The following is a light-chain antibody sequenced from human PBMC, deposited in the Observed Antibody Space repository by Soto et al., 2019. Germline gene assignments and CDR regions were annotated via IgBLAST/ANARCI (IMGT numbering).Light chain of an antibody. J-gene: IGLJ1*01. CDR3: DSYTSSSSYA. CDR2: DVS. V-gene: IGLV2-14*01. CDR1: GSDVGAYRY. Sequence: QSVLTQPASVSGSPGQSITISCTGTGSDVGAYRYVSWYQQHPGQAPKLIIYDVSNRPSGVSDRFSGSKSGNTASLTISGLQSEDGADYYCDSYTSSSSYAFGTGTKVTVL.